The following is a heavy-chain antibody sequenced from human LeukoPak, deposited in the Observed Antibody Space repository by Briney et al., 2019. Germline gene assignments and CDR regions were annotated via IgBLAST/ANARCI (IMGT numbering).Heavy chain of an antibody. CDR2: IYSGGTT. J-gene: IGHJ3*01. Sequence: GGSLRLSCAASGFTVSSNHMSWLRQAPAKGLEWVSVIYSGGTTHYAGPVKGRFTISRDNSKNTVHLQMNSLSAEDTAVYYCARVLTLSGGAFDLWGQGTMVTVSS. CDR3: ARVLTLSGGAFDL. CDR1: GFTVSSNH. V-gene: IGHV3-53*01. D-gene: IGHD3-16*02.